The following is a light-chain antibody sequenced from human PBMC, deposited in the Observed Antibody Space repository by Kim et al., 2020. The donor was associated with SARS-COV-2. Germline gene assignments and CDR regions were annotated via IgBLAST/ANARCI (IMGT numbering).Light chain of an antibody. J-gene: IGKJ1*01. CDR3: QKYNRVPWT. CDR1: QDIANS. Sequence: IQMTQSPSSLSASVGDRVTITCRASQDIANSLTWYQQKPGKVPKVLIYAASTLQSGVPSRFSGSGSGTEFTLTIGSLQTEDVATYYCQKYNRVPWTFGAGAKVDIK. CDR2: AAS. V-gene: IGKV1-27*01.